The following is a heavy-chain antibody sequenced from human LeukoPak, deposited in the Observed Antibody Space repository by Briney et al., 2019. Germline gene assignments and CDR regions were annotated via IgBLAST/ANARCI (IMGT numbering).Heavy chain of an antibody. CDR1: GFTFNKYA. J-gene: IGHJ4*02. D-gene: IGHD6-19*01. CDR2: IGRSGANS. CDR3: ARDLKQWLDDY. Sequence: PGGSLRLSCAASGFTFNKYAMSWVRQSSGKGLEWVSAIGRSGANSYYATSVKGRFRVSRDNTQNTFHLQMNTLRAQDTAVYYCARDLKQWLDDYWGQGTLVTVSS. V-gene: IGHV3-23*01.